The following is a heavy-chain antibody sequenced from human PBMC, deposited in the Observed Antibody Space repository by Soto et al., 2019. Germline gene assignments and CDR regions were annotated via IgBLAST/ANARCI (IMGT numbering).Heavy chain of an antibody. CDR2: IHHSGDT. CDR3: ARAHCSNGICYAFDI. Sequence: PSETLSLTCAVSGGSMSFYSWSWIRQPPGKGLEWIGYIHHSGDTDYNPSLKSRVTISVDRPQNQLSLKLTSMTTADTAVYYCARAHCSNGICYAFDIWGPGTKVTVSS. CDR1: GGSMSFYS. J-gene: IGHJ3*02. D-gene: IGHD2-8*01. V-gene: IGHV4-59*01.